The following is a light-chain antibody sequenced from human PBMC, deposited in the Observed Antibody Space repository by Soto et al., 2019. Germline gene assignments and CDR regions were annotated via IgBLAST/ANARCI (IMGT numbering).Light chain of an antibody. CDR1: QSVSSY. Sequence: EIVLTQSPATLSLSPGERATLSCRPSQSVSSYLAWHQQRPGQAPRLLIYGASSRATGIPDRFSGSGSGTDFTLTISRLEPEDFAVYYCQQYGSSLGVTFGGGTKV. V-gene: IGKV3-20*01. J-gene: IGKJ4*01. CDR3: QQYGSSLGVT. CDR2: GAS.